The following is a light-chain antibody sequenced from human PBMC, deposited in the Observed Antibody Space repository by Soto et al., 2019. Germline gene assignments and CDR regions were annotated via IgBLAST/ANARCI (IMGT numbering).Light chain of an antibody. CDR2: GAS. CDR3: QQDCRLPLS. V-gene: IGKV3-20*01. CDR1: QSLTNSY. Sequence: EILLTQSPGTLSLSPGDRATLSCRASQSLTNSYLSWYQQRPGQTPRLLIYGASIRATDIPARFSGSGSGTDFTLTISRLEPEDFALYFCQQDCRLPLSFGGGTKVEIK. J-gene: IGKJ4*01.